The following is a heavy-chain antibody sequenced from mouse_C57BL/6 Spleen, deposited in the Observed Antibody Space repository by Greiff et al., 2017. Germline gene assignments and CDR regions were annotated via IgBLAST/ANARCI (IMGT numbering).Heavy chain of an antibody. V-gene: IGHV5-17*01. D-gene: IGHD2-4*01. Sequence: EVKLMESGGGLVKPGGSLKLSCAASGFTFSDYGMHWVRQAPEKGLEWVAYISSGSSTIYYADTVKGRFTISRDNAKNTLFLQMTSLRSEDTAMYYCARGGLYYDYDGGVDYWGQGTTLTVSS. CDR3: ARGGLYYDYDGGVDY. CDR2: ISSGSSTI. J-gene: IGHJ2*01. CDR1: GFTFSDYG.